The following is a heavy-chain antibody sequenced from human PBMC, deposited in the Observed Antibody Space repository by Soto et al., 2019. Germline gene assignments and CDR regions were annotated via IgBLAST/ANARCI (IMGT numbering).Heavy chain of an antibody. D-gene: IGHD3-16*02. J-gene: IGHJ3*02. CDR1: GYTFTSYG. CDR3: ARDQDDYIWGSYRYAFDI. V-gene: IGHV1-18*01. CDR2: ISAYNGNT. Sequence: QVQLVQSGAEVKKPGASVKVSCKASGYTFTSYGISWVRQAPGQGLEWMGWISAYNGNTNYAQKLQGRVTMTTDTSTSTAYMELRSLGSDDTAVYYCARDQDDYIWGSYRYAFDIWGQGTMVTVSS.